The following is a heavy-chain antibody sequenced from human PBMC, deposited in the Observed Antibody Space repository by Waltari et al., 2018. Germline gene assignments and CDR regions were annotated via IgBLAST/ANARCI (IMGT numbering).Heavy chain of an antibody. D-gene: IGHD6-13*01. V-gene: IGHV4-4*02. CDR2: IYHNGST. CDR3: AREIAAARGGWFDP. J-gene: IGHJ5*02. Sequence: QVQLQESGPGLVTPSGTLSLTCAVSGGSISSSNWWSWVRQPPGKGLEWIGVIYHNGSTNYNPYLKRRVTIAVDKSKNQFSLKLSSGTAADTAVYYCAREIAAARGGWFDPWGQGTLVTVSS. CDR1: GGSISSSNW.